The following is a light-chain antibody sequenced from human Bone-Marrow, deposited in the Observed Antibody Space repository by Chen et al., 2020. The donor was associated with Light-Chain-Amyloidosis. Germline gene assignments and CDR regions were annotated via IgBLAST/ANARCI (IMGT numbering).Light chain of an antibody. CDR3: MQGTHWPPFT. Sequence: DVVMTQSPLSLPVTLGQPASISCRSSQSLVHSNGNTYLNWFQQSPGQSPRRLIYQVSNRDSGVPDRFSGSGSGTDFTLKISKVEAEDVGVYYCMQGTHWPPFTFGPGTKVDIK. CDR2: QVS. CDR1: QSLVHSNGNTY. J-gene: IGKJ3*01. V-gene: IGKV2-30*02.